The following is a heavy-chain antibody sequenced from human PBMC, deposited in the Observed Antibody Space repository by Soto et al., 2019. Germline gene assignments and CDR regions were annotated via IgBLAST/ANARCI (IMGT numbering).Heavy chain of an antibody. CDR1: GFTFSNAW. J-gene: IGHJ6*01. V-gene: IGHV3-15*01. D-gene: IGHD3-3*01. CDR2: IKSKTDGGTT. Sequence: PGGSLRLSCAASGFTFSNAWMSWVRQAPGKGLEWVGRIKSKTDGGTTDYAAPVKGRFTISRDDSKKTLYLQMNSLKTEDTAVYYCTTASYYDFWSGYLYYYGMDVWGQGNTATVS. CDR3: TTASYYDFWSGYLYYYGMDV.